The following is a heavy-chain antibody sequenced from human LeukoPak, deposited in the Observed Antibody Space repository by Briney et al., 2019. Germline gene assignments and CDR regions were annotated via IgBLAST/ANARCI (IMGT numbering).Heavy chain of an antibody. D-gene: IGHD3-3*01. J-gene: IGHJ6*03. CDR2: IYYSGST. V-gene: IGHV4-39*01. CDR3: ARAGFWSGYYTGGYYYYYVDV. CDR1: GGSISSSSYY. Sequence: SETLSLTCTVSGGSISSSSYYWGWLRQPPGKGLEWIGSIYYSGSTYYNPSLKSRVTISVDTSKNQFSLKLSSVTAADTAVYYCARAGFWSGYYTGGYYYYYVDVWGKGTTVTVSS.